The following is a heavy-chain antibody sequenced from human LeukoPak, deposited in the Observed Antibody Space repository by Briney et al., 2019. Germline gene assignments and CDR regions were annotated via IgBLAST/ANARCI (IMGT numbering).Heavy chain of an antibody. J-gene: IGHJ6*02. Sequence: PGGSLRLSCAASGFTFSSFAMSWVRQAPGKGLEWVSAISGSAGSTYYADSVKGRFTISRDNSKNTLYLQMNSLRAEDTAIYYCAKAHPRDGSSYHYYFYGMDVWGQGTTVTVSS. CDR2: ISGSAGST. CDR1: GFTFSSFA. D-gene: IGHD6-6*01. CDR3: AKAHPRDGSSYHYYFYGMDV. V-gene: IGHV3-23*01.